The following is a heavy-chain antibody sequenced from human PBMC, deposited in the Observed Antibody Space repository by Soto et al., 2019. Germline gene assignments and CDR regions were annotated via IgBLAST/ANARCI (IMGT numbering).Heavy chain of an antibody. CDR2: MNPGSSDT. Sequence: ASVKVSCKASGYTFTNNDVSWVRQATGQGLEWMGWMNPGSSDTGYAQKFQGRVTMTRDISIATAYMELNSLTSEDTAIYYCARMESFGSLNWFDPWGQGTLVTVSS. D-gene: IGHD5-18*01. CDR1: GYTFTNND. CDR3: ARMESFGSLNWFDP. V-gene: IGHV1-8*02. J-gene: IGHJ5*02.